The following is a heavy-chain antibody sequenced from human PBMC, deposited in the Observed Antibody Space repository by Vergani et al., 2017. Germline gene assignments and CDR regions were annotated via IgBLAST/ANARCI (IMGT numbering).Heavy chain of an antibody. CDR3: ASYCGGDCYSGYWYFDL. CDR1: GGSISSYY. CDR2: IYYSGST. Sequence: QVQLQESGPGLVKPSETLSLTCTVSGGSISSYYWSWIRQPPGKGLEWFGYIYYSGSTNYNPSLKSRVTISVDTSKNQFSLKLSSVTGADTAVYYCASYCGGDCYSGYWYFDLWGRGTLVTVSS. J-gene: IGHJ2*01. D-gene: IGHD2-21*01. V-gene: IGHV4-59*01.